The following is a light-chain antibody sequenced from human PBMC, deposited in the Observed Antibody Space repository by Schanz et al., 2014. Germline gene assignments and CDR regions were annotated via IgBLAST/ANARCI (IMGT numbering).Light chain of an antibody. CDR3: TSYISSSFFWV. V-gene: IGLV2-14*03. Sequence: QSALTQPASVSGSPGRSITISCTGTSSDVGFYNYVSWYQHHPGKAPKLIIYDVSYRPSGVSNRFSGSKSGNTASLTISGLQAEDEADYYCTSYISSSFFWVFGGGTKLTVL. J-gene: IGLJ3*02. CDR2: DVS. CDR1: SSDVGFYNY.